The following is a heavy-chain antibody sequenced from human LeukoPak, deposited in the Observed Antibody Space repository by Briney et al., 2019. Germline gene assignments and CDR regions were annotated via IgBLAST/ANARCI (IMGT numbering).Heavy chain of an antibody. V-gene: IGHV3-23*01. J-gene: IGHJ4*02. CDR3: AKNGYSSSWYPDY. Sequence: ETLSLTCTVSGGSISSGGYYWSWVRQAPGKGLEWVSAISGSGGSTYYADSVKGRFTISRDNSKNTLYLQMNSLRAEDTAVYYCAKNGYSSSWYPDYWGQGTLVTVSS. CDR1: GGSISSGGYY. CDR2: ISGSGGST. D-gene: IGHD6-13*01.